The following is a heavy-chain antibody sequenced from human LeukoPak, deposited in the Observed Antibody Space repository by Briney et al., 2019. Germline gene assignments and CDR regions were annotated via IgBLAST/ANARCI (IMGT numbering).Heavy chain of an antibody. CDR1: GFTFSSYS. CDR3: ARDGFGDFPLGASKVGDY. J-gene: IGHJ4*02. D-gene: IGHD4-17*01. V-gene: IGHV3-48*02. CDR2: IGGSNNPI. Sequence: PGGSLRLSCAASGFTFSSYSMSWVRQAPGKGLEWLSYIGGSNNPIYYSDSVKGRFTISRDNAKNSLFLHMDSLRDEDTAVYYCARDGFGDFPLGASKVGDYWGQGTLVTVSS.